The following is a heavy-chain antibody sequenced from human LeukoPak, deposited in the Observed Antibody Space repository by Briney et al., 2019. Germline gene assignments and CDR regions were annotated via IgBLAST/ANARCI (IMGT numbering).Heavy chain of an antibody. CDR1: GGSISSYY. Sequence: SETLSLTCTVSGGSISSYYWSWIRQPPGKGLEWIGYIYYSGSTNYNPSLKSRVTISVDTSKNQFSLKLSSVTAADTAVYYCARGVVPAAIAGDYWGQGTLVTVSS. V-gene: IGHV4-59*01. J-gene: IGHJ4*02. CDR3: ARGVVPAAIAGDY. D-gene: IGHD2-2*01. CDR2: IYYSGST.